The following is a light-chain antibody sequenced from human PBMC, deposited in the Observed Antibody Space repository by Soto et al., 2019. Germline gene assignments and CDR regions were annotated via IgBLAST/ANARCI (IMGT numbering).Light chain of an antibody. V-gene: IGLV1-47*01. Sequence: QSVLTQPPSASGTPGQRVTISCSGSSSNIGSKYVFWYQHLPGTAPKLLIYRNNQRPSGVPDLFSGSKSGTSTSQASSGLRSEDETDYYCAAWDDSLSGVVFSGGTKLTVL. CDR2: RNN. CDR1: SSNIGSKY. J-gene: IGLJ2*01. CDR3: AAWDDSLSGVV.